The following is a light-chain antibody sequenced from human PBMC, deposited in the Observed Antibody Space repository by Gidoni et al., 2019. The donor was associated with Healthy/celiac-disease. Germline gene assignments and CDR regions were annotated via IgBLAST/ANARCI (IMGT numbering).Light chain of an antibody. CDR1: NIGSKS. V-gene: IGLV3-21*02. CDR2: DDS. Sequence: SYVLTPPPSVSVAPGQTARITCGGNNIGSKSVHRYQQKPGRAPLLVVYDDSDRPSGIPERFSGSNSGNTATLTISRVEAGDEADYYCQVWDSSSDHPVFGGGTKLTVL. J-gene: IGLJ2*01. CDR3: QVWDSSSDHPV.